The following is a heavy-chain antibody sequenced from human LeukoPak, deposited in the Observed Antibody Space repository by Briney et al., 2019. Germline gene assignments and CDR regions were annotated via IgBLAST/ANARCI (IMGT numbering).Heavy chain of an antibody. CDR1: GYTFTNYD. J-gene: IGHJ6*03. D-gene: IGHD3-3*01. CDR3: AKRMDLRFLESSMDV. CDR2: MNPNSGNT. Sequence: GASVKVSCKASGYTFTNYDFNWVRQATGQGLEWMGWMNPNSGNTGSAQKFQGRVTMTRNASISTAYMELSSLRSDDTAVYYCAKRMDLRFLESSMDVWGKGTTVTVSS. V-gene: IGHV1-8*01.